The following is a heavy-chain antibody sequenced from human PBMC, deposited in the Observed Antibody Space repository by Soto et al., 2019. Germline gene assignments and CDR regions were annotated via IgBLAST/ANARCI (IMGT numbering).Heavy chain of an antibody. CDR1: GFTFSSYG. CDR2: ISYDGSNK. V-gene: IGHV3-30*18. D-gene: IGHD2-2*01. Sequence: QVQLVESGGGVVQPGRSLRLSCAASGFTFSSYGMHWVRQAPGKGLEWVAVISYDGSNKYYADSVKGRFTISRDNSKNTLYLQMNSLRAEDTAVYYCAKDKDDGYAPPGPFDPWGQGTLVTVSS. CDR3: AKDKDDGYAPPGPFDP. J-gene: IGHJ5*02.